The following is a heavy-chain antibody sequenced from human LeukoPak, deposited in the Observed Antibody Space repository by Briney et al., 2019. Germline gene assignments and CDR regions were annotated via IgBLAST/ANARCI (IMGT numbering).Heavy chain of an antibody. V-gene: IGHV4-59*08. CDR2: IYYSGST. CDR3: ARIRLWPVTAFEI. Sequence: PSETLSLTCTVSGGSISSYYWSWIRQPPGKGLEWIGYIYYSGSTKYNPSLKSRVTISIDTSKNQFSLKLSSVTAADTAVYYCARIRLWPVTAFEIWGQGTMVTVSS. D-gene: IGHD5-18*01. J-gene: IGHJ3*02. CDR1: GGSISSYY.